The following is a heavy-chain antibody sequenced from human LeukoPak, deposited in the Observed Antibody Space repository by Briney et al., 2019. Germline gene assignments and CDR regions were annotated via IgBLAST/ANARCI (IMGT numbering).Heavy chain of an antibody. Sequence: ASVKVSCKVSGYTLTELSMHWVRQAPGKGLEWMGGFDPEDGETIYAQRFQGRVTMTEDTSTDTAYMELSSLRSEDTAVYYCATDYSSSWYRDFDYWGQGTLVTVSS. CDR2: FDPEDGET. CDR3: ATDYSSSWYRDFDY. J-gene: IGHJ4*02. V-gene: IGHV1-24*01. D-gene: IGHD6-13*01. CDR1: GYTLTELS.